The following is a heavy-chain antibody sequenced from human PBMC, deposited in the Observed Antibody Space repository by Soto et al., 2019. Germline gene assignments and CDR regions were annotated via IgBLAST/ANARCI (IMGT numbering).Heavy chain of an antibody. J-gene: IGHJ6*02. CDR3: AGGYDSQYYYYYGMDV. D-gene: IGHD3-22*01. V-gene: IGHV5-10-1*01. CDR2: IDPSDSYT. Sequence: GESLKISCKGSGYSFTSYWISWVRQMPGKGLEWMGRIDPSDSYTNYSPSFQGHVTISADKSISTAYLQWSSLKASDTAMYYCAGGYDSQYYYYYGMDVWGQGTTVTVSS. CDR1: GYSFTSYW.